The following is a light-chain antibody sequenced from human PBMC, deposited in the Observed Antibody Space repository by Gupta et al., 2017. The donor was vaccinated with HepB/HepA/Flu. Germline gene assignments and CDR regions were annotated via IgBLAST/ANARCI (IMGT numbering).Light chain of an antibody. CDR3: NSRDTSGNHWV. CDR1: SLRSYY. J-gene: IGLJ3*02. CDR2: GKN. V-gene: IGLV3-19*01. Sequence: SSELTQDPAVSVALGQTVRIKCQGDSLRSYYANWYQQKPGQAPILVIYGKNNRPSGIPDRFSGSSSGNTTSLTITGAQAEDEADYYCNSRDTSGNHWVFGGGTKLTVL.